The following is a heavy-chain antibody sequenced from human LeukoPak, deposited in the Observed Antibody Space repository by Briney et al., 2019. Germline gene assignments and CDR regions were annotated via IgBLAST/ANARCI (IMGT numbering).Heavy chain of an antibody. J-gene: IGHJ4*02. CDR3: ATGWQQLLH. CDR1: GYTFSSYA. V-gene: IGHV3-23*01. CDR2: ISGRGDST. Sequence: GGSLRLSCAASGYTFSSYAMSWVRQAPGKGLEWVSGISGRGDSTQYKDSVKGRFTISRDNSKNTLFLQMNSLTAEDTAVYYCATGWQQLLHWGQGTLVTVSS. D-gene: IGHD6-13*01.